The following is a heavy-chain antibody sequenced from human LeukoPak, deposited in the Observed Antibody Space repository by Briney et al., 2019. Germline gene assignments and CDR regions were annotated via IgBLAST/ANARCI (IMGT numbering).Heavy chain of an antibody. V-gene: IGHV5-51*01. CDR2: IYPGDSDT. CDR1: GYSFTGYW. Sequence: GESLKISCKGSGYSFTGYWIGWVRQMPGKGLEWMGIIYPGDSDTRYSPSFQGQVTISADKSIGTAYLQWSSLKASDTAMYYCARSYSSSSTFEDFFDYWGQGTLVTVSS. D-gene: IGHD6-6*01. CDR3: ARSYSSSSTFEDFFDY. J-gene: IGHJ4*02.